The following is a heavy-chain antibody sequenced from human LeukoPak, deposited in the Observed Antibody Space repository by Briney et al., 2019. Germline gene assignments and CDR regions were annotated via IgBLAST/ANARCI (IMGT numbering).Heavy chain of an antibody. CDR3: ARDREERGDTQDY. J-gene: IGHJ4*02. D-gene: IGHD4-17*01. CDR1: GFTFSSYA. CDR2: ISYDGSNK. V-gene: IGHV3-30-3*01. Sequence: GGSLRLSCAASGFTFSSYAMHWVRQAPGKGLEWVAVISYDGSNKYYADSVKGRFTISRDNSKNTLYLQMNSLRAEDTAVYYCARDREERGDTQDYWGQGTLVTVSS.